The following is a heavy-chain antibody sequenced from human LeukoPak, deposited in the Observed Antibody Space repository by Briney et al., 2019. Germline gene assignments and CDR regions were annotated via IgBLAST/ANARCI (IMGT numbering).Heavy chain of an antibody. J-gene: IGHJ4*02. CDR3: ARGLDY. Sequence: ASVKVSCKASGYTFTNYYMHWVRQAPGQGLEWMGIINPSGDSTSYAQKFQGRLTMTRDTSTSTLYMELSSLRSEDSAVYYCARGLDYWGQGTLVTVSS. CDR1: GYTFTNYY. CDR2: INPSGDST. V-gene: IGHV1-46*01.